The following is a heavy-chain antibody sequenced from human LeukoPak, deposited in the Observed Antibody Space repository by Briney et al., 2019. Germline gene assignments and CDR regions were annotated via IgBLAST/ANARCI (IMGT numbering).Heavy chain of an antibody. CDR1: GFTFSSYA. J-gene: IGHJ4*02. V-gene: IGHV3-64*01. CDR3: ARWGGEIAVAGYFDY. D-gene: IGHD6-19*01. Sequence: PGGSLRLSCAASGFTFSSYAMHWVRQAPAKGLEYVSAISSNGGSTSYANSVKGRFTISRVNSKNTLYLQMGSLRAEDMAVYYCARWGGEIAVAGYFDYWGQGTLVTVSS. CDR2: ISSNGGST.